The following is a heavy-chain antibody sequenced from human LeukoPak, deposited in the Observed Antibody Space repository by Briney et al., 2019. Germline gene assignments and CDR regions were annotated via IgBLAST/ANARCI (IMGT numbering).Heavy chain of an antibody. CDR2: IIPIFGTA. J-gene: IGHJ5*02. Sequence: SVKVSCKASGGTFSSYAISWVRQAPGQGLEWMGGIIPIFGTANYAQKFQGRVAITTDESTSTAYMELSSLRSEDTAVYYCARGVDCSGGSCFPYNWFDPWGQGTLVTVSS. CDR1: GGTFSSYA. D-gene: IGHD2-15*01. V-gene: IGHV1-69*05. CDR3: ARGVDCSGGSCFPYNWFDP.